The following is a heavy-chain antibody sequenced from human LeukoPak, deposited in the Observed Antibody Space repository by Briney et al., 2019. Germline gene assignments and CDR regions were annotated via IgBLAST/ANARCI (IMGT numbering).Heavy chain of an antibody. D-gene: IGHD3-10*01. CDR3: ARGYYYGSGSYSRYLYYFDY. CDR2: IYYSGST. V-gene: IGHV4-59*01. J-gene: IGHJ4*02. CDR1: GGSISSYY. Sequence: SETLSLTCTVSGGSISSYYWSWIRQPPGKGLEWIGYIYYSGSTNYNPSLKSRVTISVDTSKNQFSLKLSSVTAADTAVYYCARGYYYGSGSYSRYLYYFDYWGQGTLVTVSS.